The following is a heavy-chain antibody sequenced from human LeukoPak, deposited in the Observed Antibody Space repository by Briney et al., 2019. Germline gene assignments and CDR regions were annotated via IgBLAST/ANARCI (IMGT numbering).Heavy chain of an antibody. CDR2: IIPIFGTA. Sequence: SVKVSCKASGGTFSSYAISWVRQAPGQGLEWMGGIIPIFGTANYAQKFQGRVTITADESTSTAYMELSSLRSEDTAVYYCATPPPLIVGATFDAFDIWGQGTMVTVSS. CDR3: ATPPPLIVGATFDAFDI. V-gene: IGHV1-69*13. J-gene: IGHJ3*02. D-gene: IGHD1-26*01. CDR1: GGTFSSYA.